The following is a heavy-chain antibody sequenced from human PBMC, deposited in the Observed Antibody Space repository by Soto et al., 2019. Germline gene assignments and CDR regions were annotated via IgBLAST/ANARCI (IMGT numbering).Heavy chain of an antibody. J-gene: IGHJ6*02. CDR2: IYSDDRT. V-gene: IGHV3-53*04. CDR1: GFTVSSHY. Sequence: GGSLRLSCAASGFTVSSHYMNWVRQAPGKGLEWVSVIYSDDRTYYVDSVKGQFSISRHNSKNTLYLQTNSLRVEDTAVYYCARSRDYHYGTDVWGQGTTVTVS. CDR3: ARSRDYHYGTDV. D-gene: IGHD3-10*01.